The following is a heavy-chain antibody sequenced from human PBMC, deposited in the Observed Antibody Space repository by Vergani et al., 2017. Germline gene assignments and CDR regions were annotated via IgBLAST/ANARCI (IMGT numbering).Heavy chain of an antibody. CDR2: LSASDRRT. CDR3: AKVGRSEVAGTFGVFDI. V-gene: IGHV3-23*01. D-gene: IGHD6-19*01. J-gene: IGHJ3*02. CDR1: GFTFIMHA. Sequence: EVQLLESGGDLVQPGGSLRLSCAASGFTFIMHAMSWVRQAPGKGLEWVSTLSASDRRTHYADSVKGRFTSSRDNSKNTLFLHMNSLRPEDTAVYYCAKVGRSEVAGTFGVFDIWGQGTMVTVSS.